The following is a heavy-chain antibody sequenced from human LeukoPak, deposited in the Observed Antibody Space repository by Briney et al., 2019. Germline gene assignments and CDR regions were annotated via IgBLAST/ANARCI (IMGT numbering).Heavy chain of an antibody. D-gene: IGHD3-22*01. V-gene: IGHV4-59*01. CDR1: GGSISTYY. CDR3: AREQWAFRSYYDSSGYHDY. CDR2: IYYSGTT. Sequence: SETLSLTCTVSGGSISTYYWNWIRQPPGKGLEWIGHIYYSGTTNYNPSLKSRVSTSVDTSKNQFSLKLSSVTAADTAVYYCAREQWAFRSYYDSSGYHDYWGQGTLVTVSS. J-gene: IGHJ4*02.